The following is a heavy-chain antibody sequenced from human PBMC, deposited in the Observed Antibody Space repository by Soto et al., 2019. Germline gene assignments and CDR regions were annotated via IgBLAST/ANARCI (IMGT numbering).Heavy chain of an antibody. CDR2: ISAYNGNT. V-gene: IGHV1-18*01. Sequence: GASVEVSCKASGYTFTSYGISWVRQAPGQGLEWMGWISAYNGNTNYAQKLQGRVTMTTDTSTSTAYMELRGLRSDDTAVYYCARAPIYHDYGDLSGAFDIWGQGTMVTVSS. CDR3: ARAPIYHDYGDLSGAFDI. CDR1: GYTFTSYG. J-gene: IGHJ3*02. D-gene: IGHD4-17*01.